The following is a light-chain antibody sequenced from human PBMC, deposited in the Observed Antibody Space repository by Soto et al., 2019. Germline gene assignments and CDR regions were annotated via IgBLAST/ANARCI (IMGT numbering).Light chain of an antibody. J-gene: IGKJ1*01. V-gene: IGKV3-20*01. CDR2: GAS. CDR3: QQYGSSPPWP. Sequence: EIVLTQSPGTLSLSPGERATLSCRASQSVSSIYLAWYQQKPGQAPRLLIFGASSRATGIPDRFSGSGSGTDFTITISRMEPEDFAVYYCQQYGSSPPWPFGQGTKVDIK. CDR1: QSVSSIY.